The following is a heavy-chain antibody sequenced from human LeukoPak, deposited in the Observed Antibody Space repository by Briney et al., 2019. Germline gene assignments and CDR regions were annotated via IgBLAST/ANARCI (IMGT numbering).Heavy chain of an antibody. V-gene: IGHV3-23*01. J-gene: IGHJ4*02. CDR3: AKAPLYDFWSGCYFDY. CDR2: ISGSGGST. CDR1: GFSFSSYA. Sequence: PAASLRLSCAASGFSFSSYALTWVRQGPRKGLEWVSAISGSGGSTYYADSVKGRFTISRDNSKNTLYLQMNSLRAEDTAVYHCAKAPLYDFWSGCYFDYWGQGILVTVSS. D-gene: IGHD3-3*01.